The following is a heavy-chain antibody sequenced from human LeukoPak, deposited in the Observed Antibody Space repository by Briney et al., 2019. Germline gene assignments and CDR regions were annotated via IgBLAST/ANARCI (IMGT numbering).Heavy chain of an antibody. CDR3: ARVRITMVRGRYYMDV. CDR1: SESFSTYY. Sequence: SETLSLTCAVYSESFSTYYWNWIRQPPGKGLEWIGEINHSGSTTYNPSLKSRVTISVDTSKNQFSLKLSSVTAADTAVYYCARVRITMVRGRYYMDVWGKGTTVTVSS. D-gene: IGHD3-10*01. CDR2: INHSGST. J-gene: IGHJ6*03. V-gene: IGHV4-34*01.